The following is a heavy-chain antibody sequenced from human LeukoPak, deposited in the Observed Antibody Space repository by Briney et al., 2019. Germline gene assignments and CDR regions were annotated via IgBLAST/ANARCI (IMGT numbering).Heavy chain of an antibody. V-gene: IGHV6-1*01. D-gene: IGHD1-26*01. CDR3: ASQALLGANYFDY. CDR2: TYYRSKWYN. J-gene: IGHJ4*02. Sequence: SQTLSLTCAISGDSVSSNSAAWNWIRQSPSRGLEWLGRTYYRSKWYNDYAVSVKSRITINPDTSKNQFSLKLSSVTAADTAVYYCASQALLGANYFDYWGQGTLVTVSS. CDR1: GDSVSSNSAA.